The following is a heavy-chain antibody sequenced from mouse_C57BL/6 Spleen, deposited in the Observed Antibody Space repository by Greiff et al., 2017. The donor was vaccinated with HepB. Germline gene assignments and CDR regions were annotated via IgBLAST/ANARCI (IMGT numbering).Heavy chain of an antibody. V-gene: IGHV2-9*02. CDR2: IWAGGST. J-gene: IGHJ2*01. D-gene: IGHD5-1*01. Sequence: VMLVESGPGLVAPSQSLSITCTVYGYSLTRYGVHWVRQPPGKGLEWLGLIWAGGSTNYNWALMSRLSISIDNSKSLVFLIMKSLQTDYTALYYCARSKYLARYWGQGTTLTVSS. CDR3: ARSKYLARY. CDR1: GYSLTRYG.